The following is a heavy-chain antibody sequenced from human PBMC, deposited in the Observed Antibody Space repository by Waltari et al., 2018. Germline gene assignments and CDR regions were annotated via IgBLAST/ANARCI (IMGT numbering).Heavy chain of an antibody. Sequence: EVQLLESGGGLVQPGGSLQLSCAASGFTLSSCAMSWVRQAPGEGRVVVSTISGSGGRTYYADSVKGRFTISRDRSKNTLYLQMNSLRAEDTAVYYCAKDKGSVWYNYCMDVWGKGTTVTVSS. CDR1: GFTLSSCA. D-gene: IGHD6-19*01. CDR3: AKDKGSVWYNYCMDV. J-gene: IGHJ6*03. V-gene: IGHV3-23*01. CDR2: ISGSGGRT.